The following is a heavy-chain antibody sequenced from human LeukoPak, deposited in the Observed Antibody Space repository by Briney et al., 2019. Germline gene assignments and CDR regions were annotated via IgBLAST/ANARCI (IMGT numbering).Heavy chain of an antibody. D-gene: IGHD3-22*01. J-gene: IGHJ4*02. CDR1: GFTFSSYG. CDR2: ISYDGSNK. CDR3: NSYYDSSGYDY. Sequence: PGGSLRLSCAASGFTFSSYGMHWVRQAPGKGLEWVAVISYDGSNKYYADSVKGRFTISRDNSKNTLYLQMNSLRAEDTAVYYCNSYYDSSGYDYWGQGTLVTVSS. V-gene: IGHV3-30*03.